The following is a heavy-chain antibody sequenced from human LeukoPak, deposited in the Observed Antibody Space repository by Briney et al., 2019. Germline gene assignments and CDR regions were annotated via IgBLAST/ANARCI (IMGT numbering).Heavy chain of an antibody. D-gene: IGHD4/OR15-4a*01. J-gene: IGHJ3*02. CDR1: GFTFSTYG. CDR3: AGRQGAAFDI. V-gene: IGHV3-33*08. Sequence: GGSLRLSCAASGFTFSTYGMNWVRQAPGKGLEWVALIWSDGSNKYYADSVKGRFTISRDNSENTLYLQMNSLRAEDTAVYYCAGRQGAAFDIWGQGTMVTVSS. CDR2: IWSDGSNK.